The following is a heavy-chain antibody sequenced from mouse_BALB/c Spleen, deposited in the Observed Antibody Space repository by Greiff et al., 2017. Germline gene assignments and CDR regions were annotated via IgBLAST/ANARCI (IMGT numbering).Heavy chain of an antibody. CDR1: GYTFTSYW. D-gene: IGHD2-1*01. Sequence: VQLQQSGAELAKPGASVKMSCKASGYTFTSYWMHWVKQRPGQGLEWIGYINPSTGYTEYNQKFKDKATLTADKSSSTAYMQLSSLTSEDSAVYYCARLDGNYDFDYWGQGTTLTVSS. CDR2: INPSTGYT. CDR3: ARLDGNYDFDY. V-gene: IGHV1-7*01. J-gene: IGHJ2*01.